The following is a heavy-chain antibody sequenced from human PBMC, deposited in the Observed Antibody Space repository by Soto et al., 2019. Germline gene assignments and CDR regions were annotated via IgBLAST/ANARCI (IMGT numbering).Heavy chain of an antibody. V-gene: IGHV3-15*01. Sequence: AQLVESGGGVVQPGRSLRLSCVASGFTFSNAWMSWVRQAPGKGLEWVGRIKSKTDGGTTDYAAPVKGRFTISRDDSKNTLYLQMNSLKTEDTAVYYCTTDATVTTLPSYYYYYYMDVWGKGTTVTVSS. CDR1: GFTFSNAW. J-gene: IGHJ6*03. CDR2: IKSKTDGGTT. CDR3: TTDATVTTLPSYYYYYYMDV. D-gene: IGHD4-17*01.